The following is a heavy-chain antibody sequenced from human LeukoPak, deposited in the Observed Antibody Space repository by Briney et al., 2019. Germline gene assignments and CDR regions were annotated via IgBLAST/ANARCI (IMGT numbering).Heavy chain of an antibody. CDR2: INPSGGST. CDR1: GYTFTSYY. Sequence: GASVKVSCKASGYTFTSYYMHWVRQAPGQGREWMGIINPSGGSTSYAQKFQGRVTMTRDTSTSTVYMELSSLRSEDTAVYYCARVDGSPGVIDYWGQGTLVTVSS. V-gene: IGHV1-46*01. J-gene: IGHJ4*02. D-gene: IGHD5-24*01. CDR3: ARVDGSPGVIDY.